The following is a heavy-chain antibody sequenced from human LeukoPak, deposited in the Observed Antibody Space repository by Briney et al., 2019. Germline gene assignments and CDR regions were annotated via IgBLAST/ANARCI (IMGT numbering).Heavy chain of an antibody. Sequence: ASVKVSCKASGYTFTGYYMHWVRQAPGQGLEWMGWINPNSGGTNYAQKFQGRVTMTRDTSISTAYMELSRLRSDDTAVYCCARDQSNAYSTFDYWGQGTLVTVSS. CDR2: INPNSGGT. CDR3: ARDQSNAYSTFDY. CDR1: GYTFTGYY. D-gene: IGHD2-15*01. J-gene: IGHJ4*02. V-gene: IGHV1-2*02.